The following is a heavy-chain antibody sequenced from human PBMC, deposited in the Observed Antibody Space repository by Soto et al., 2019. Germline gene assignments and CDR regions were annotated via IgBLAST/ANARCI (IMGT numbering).Heavy chain of an antibody. V-gene: IGHV3-23*01. Sequence: GGSLRLSCAASGFTFSSYAMSWVRQAPGKGLEWVSAISGGGSTYYADSVKGRFTISRDNSKNTLYLQMNSLRAEDTAVYYCAKAKGFGELFHYYYGMDVWGQGTTVTVSS. D-gene: IGHD3-10*01. CDR3: AKAKGFGELFHYYYGMDV. J-gene: IGHJ6*02. CDR1: GFTFSSYA. CDR2: ISGGGST.